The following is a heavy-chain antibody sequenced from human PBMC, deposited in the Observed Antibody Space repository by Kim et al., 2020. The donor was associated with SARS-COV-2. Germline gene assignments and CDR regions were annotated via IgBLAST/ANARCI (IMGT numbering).Heavy chain of an antibody. CDR1: GYSFTSYW. V-gene: IGHV5-51*01. J-gene: IGHJ6*02. CDR2: IYPGDSDT. CDR3: ARQRASEYSSLTYYYYYGMDV. D-gene: IGHD6-6*01. Sequence: GESLKISCKGSGYSFTSYWIGWVRQMPGKGLEWMGIIYPGDSDTRYSPSFQGQVTISADKSISTAYLQWSSLKASDTAMYYCARQRASEYSSLTYYYYYGMDVWGQGTTVTVSS.